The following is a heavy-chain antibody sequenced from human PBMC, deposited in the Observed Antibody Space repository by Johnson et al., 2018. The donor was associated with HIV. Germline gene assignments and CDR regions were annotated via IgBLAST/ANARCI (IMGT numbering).Heavy chain of an antibody. J-gene: IGHJ3*02. CDR1: GFTFSNYG. CDR3: ASSALGIMGAFDI. V-gene: IGHV3-30*03. CDR2: ILYRGSNGGST. Sequence: VQLVESVGGVVQPGRSLRLSCAASGFTFSNYGMHWVRQAPGKGLEWVAFILYRGSNGGSTYYANSVKCRFTISRDNSKNTLYLQMGSLRAEDMAVYYCASSALGIMGAFDIWGQGTMVTVSS. D-gene: IGHD7-27*01.